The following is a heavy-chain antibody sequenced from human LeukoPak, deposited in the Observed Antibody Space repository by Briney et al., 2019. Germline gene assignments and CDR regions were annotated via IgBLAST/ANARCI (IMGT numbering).Heavy chain of an antibody. CDR1: GFTFSSYN. V-gene: IGHV3-21*01. Sequence: TGGSLRLSCAASGFTFSSYNMYWARQAPGKGLEWVSSISSLSDYIFYADPVKGRFTISRDNAKNSLYLQMNSLRAEDTAVYYCAKGRQGVAAATYYMDVWGKGTTVTVSS. CDR3: AKGRQGVAAATYYMDV. J-gene: IGHJ6*03. CDR2: ISSLSDYI. D-gene: IGHD2-15*01.